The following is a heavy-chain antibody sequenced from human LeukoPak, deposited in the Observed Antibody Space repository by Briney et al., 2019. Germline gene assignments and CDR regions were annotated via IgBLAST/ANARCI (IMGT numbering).Heavy chain of an antibody. V-gene: IGHV4-30-2*01. Sequence: SQTLSLTCSVSGGSIYGSGWHWSWLRQPPGKGLEWIGYIYHSGGTYISPPLTSRVSISVDRFNNQFFLYLNYATDADTAVYYCARGPIGGVVLGTALGYFDPWGQGTLVTVSS. J-gene: IGHJ5*02. CDR2: IYHSGGT. CDR1: GGSIYGSGWH. D-gene: IGHD2-21*02. CDR3: ARGPIGGVVLGTALGYFDP.